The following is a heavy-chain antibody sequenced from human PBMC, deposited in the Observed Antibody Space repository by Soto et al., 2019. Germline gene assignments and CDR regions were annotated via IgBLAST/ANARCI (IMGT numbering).Heavy chain of an antibody. CDR1: GGSFSGYY. CDR3: ARVSSWFTRLTSFDY. CDR2: INHSGST. V-gene: IGHV4-34*01. J-gene: IGHJ4*02. Sequence: SETLSLTCAVYGGSFSGYYWSWIRQPPGKGLEWIGEINHSGSTNYNPSLKSRVTISVDTSKNQFSLKLSSVTAADTAVYYRARVSSWFTRLTSFDYWGQGTLVTVSS. D-gene: IGHD6-13*01.